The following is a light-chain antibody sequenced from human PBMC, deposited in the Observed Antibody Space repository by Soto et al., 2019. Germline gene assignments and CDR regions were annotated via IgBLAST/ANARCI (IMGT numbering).Light chain of an antibody. CDR2: EAS. Sequence: DIQMTQSPSILAASVGERVTITCRASQSVSFWLAWYQQKPGKAPKLLISEASRLESGVPSRFSGGGSGTDFTLTVSSLQPDDLATYYRQQYARPRSLGQGTKVEIK. CDR3: QQYARPRS. J-gene: IGKJ1*01. V-gene: IGKV1-5*03. CDR1: QSVSFW.